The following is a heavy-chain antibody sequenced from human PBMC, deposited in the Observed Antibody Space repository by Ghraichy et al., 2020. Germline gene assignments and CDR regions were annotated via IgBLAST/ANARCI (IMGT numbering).Heavy chain of an antibody. CDR2: YYCVST. D-gene: IGHD3-3*01. V-gene: IGHV4-30-4*07. CDR1: GGSISSIGYS. CDR3: ARVFLDAYFDAGPFDY. J-gene: IGHJ4*02. Sequence: SQTLSLTCAFSGGSISSIGYSWSWIRQPPGKGLECIAYYCVSTYSNPPLQSRVTISVDRSKNRFSLVLSSMTAADTAVYFCARVFLDAYFDAGPFDYWGQGILVTVSS.